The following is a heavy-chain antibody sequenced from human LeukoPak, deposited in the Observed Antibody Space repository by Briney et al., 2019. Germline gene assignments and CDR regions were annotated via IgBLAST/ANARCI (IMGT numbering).Heavy chain of an antibody. CDR1: GFTFSSYA. CDR3: ARDAYCSSTSCYPATGSSYNWFDP. V-gene: IGHV3-30-3*01. CDR2: ISYDGSNK. J-gene: IGHJ5*02. D-gene: IGHD2-2*01. Sequence: PGRSLRLSCAASGFTFSSYAMHWVRQAPGKGLEWVAVISYDGSNKYYADSVKGRFTISRDNSNNTLYLQMNSLRAEDTAVYYCARDAYCSSTSCYPATGSSYNWFDPWGQGTLVTVSS.